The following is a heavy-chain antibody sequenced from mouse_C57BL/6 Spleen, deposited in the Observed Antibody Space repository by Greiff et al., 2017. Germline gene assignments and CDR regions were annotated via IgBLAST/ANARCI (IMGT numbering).Heavy chain of an antibody. CDR1: GYTFTSYW. CDR3: ARRSTTVVDY. Sequence: VQLQQSGAELVRPGSSVKLSCKASGYTFTSYWMDWVKQRPGQGLEWIGNIYPSDSETHYNQKFKDKATLTVDKSSSTAYMQLSSLTSEDSAVDYCARRSTTVVDYWGQGTTLTVSS. D-gene: IGHD1-1*01. CDR2: IYPSDSET. J-gene: IGHJ2*01. V-gene: IGHV1-61*01.